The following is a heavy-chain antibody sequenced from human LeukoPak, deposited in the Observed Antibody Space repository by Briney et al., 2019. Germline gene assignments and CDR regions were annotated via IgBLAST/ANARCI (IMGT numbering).Heavy chain of an antibody. Sequence: ASVKVSCKASGYTFTSYYMHWVRQAPGQGLEWMGIINPSGGSTSYAQKFQGRVTMTRDMSTSTVYMELSSLRSEDTAVYYCARGDILTGYYSYYYYMDVWGKGTTVTVSS. CDR1: GYTFTSYY. J-gene: IGHJ6*03. D-gene: IGHD3-9*01. V-gene: IGHV1-46*01. CDR3: ARGDILTGYYSYYYYMDV. CDR2: INPSGGST.